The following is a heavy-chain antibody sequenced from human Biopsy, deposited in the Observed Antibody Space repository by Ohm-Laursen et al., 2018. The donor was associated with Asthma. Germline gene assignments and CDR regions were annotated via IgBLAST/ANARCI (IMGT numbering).Heavy chain of an antibody. V-gene: IGHV1-3*01. CDR2: INAGNGNT. CDR1: GGTLNNYA. CDR3: ARGGNFGGWFDP. D-gene: IGHD3-10*01. Sequence: ASVKVSCKASGGTLNNYAINWVRQAPGQGLEWVGWINAGNGNTKYSQKFQGRVTISRDTSASTAYMDLSSLRSEDTAVYYCARGGNFGGWFDPWGQGTLVTVSS. J-gene: IGHJ5*02.